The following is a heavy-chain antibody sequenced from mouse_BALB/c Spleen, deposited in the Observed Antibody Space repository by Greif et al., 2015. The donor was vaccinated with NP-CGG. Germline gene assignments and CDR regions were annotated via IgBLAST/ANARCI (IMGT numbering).Heavy chain of an antibody. Sequence: EVKLMESGGGLLKPGGSLKLSCAASGFAFSSYDMSWVRQTPEKRLEWVAYISSGGGSTYYPDTVKGRFTISRDNAKNTLYLQMSSLKSEDTAMYYCARYGNWFAYWGQGTLATVSA. J-gene: IGHJ3*01. CDR3: ARYGNWFAY. CDR2: ISSGGGST. D-gene: IGHD2-1*01. V-gene: IGHV5-12-1*01. CDR1: GFAFSSYD.